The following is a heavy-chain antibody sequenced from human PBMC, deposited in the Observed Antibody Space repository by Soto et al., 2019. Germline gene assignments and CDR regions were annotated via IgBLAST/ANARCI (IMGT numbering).Heavy chain of an antibody. Sequence: QVQLQESGPGLVKPSQTLSLTCTVSGGSISSGDYYWSWIRQPPGKGLEWIGYIYYSGSTYYNPSLKGRVTISVDTSKNQFSRKLSSVTAADTAVYYCARGRSSLDDYGDYAVDYWGQGTLVTVSS. CDR1: GGSISSGDYY. CDR2: IYYSGST. V-gene: IGHV4-30-4*01. J-gene: IGHJ4*02. CDR3: ARGRSSLDDYGDYAVDY. D-gene: IGHD4-17*01.